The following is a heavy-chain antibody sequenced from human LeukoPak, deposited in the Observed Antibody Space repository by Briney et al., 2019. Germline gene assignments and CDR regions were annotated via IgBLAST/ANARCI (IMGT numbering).Heavy chain of an antibody. CDR1: GYTLTELS. CDR3: ASMTTVVTGVDY. D-gene: IGHD4-23*01. V-gene: IGHV1-24*01. Sequence: ASVKVSCKVSGYTLTELSTHWVRQAPGKGLEWMGGFDPEDGETINAQKFQGRVTMTEDTSTDTAYMELSSLRSEDTAVYYCASMTTVVTGVDYWGQGTLVTVSS. CDR2: FDPEDGET. J-gene: IGHJ4*02.